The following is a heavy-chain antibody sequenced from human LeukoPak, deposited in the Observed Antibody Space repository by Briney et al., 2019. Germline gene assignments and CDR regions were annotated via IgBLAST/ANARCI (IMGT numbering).Heavy chain of an antibody. J-gene: IGHJ4*02. V-gene: IGHV1-18*01. CDR1: GYTFTSYG. D-gene: IGHD3-22*01. Sequence: ASVKVSCKASGYTFTSYGISWVRQAPGQGLEWMGWISAYNGNTNYAQKLQGRVTMTTDTSTSTAYMELRSLRSDDTAVYSCATSRDHYYDSSGYYYVYDYFDYWGQGTLVTVSS. CDR2: ISAYNGNT. CDR3: ATSRDHYYDSSGYYYVYDYFDY.